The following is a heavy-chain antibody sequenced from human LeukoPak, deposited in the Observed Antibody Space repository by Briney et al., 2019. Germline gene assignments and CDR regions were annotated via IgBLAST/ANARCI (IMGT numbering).Heavy chain of an antibody. Sequence: ASVKVSCKASGYTFTSYDINWGRQATGQGLEWMGWMNPNSGNTGYAQKFQGRVTMTRNTSISTAYMELSSLRSEDTAVYYCAMAYYYGSGSYQYDPWGQGTLVTVSS. V-gene: IGHV1-8*01. CDR1: GYTFTSYD. CDR3: AMAYYYGSGSYQYDP. D-gene: IGHD3-10*01. CDR2: MNPNSGNT. J-gene: IGHJ5*02.